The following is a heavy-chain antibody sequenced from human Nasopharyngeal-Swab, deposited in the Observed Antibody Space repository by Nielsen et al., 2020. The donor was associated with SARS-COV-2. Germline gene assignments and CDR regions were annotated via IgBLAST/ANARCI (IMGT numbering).Heavy chain of an antibody. D-gene: IGHD5-18*01. V-gene: IGHV4-59*13. CDR2: AYYTGST. Sequence: GSLRLSCAVYGGSFSGYYWNWIRQPPGKGLEWIGYAYYTGSTNYNPSLKSRVTISVDTSKNQFSLNLSSVTAADTAVYYCARWGYTYGPFDYWGQGTLVTVSS. CDR1: GGSFSGYY. J-gene: IGHJ4*02. CDR3: ARWGYTYGPFDY.